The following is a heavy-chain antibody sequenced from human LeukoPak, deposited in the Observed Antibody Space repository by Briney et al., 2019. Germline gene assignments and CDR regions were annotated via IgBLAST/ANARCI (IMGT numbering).Heavy chain of an antibody. J-gene: IGHJ4*02. Sequence: GGSLKLSCAASGFTFSGSAMHWVRQASGKGLEWVGRIRSKANNYATAYAASVKGRFTISRDNVKNSLYLQMNSLRADDTAVYYCARDQLGDEDYWGQGTLVTVSS. CDR2: IRSKANNYAT. CDR1: GFTFSGSA. V-gene: IGHV3-73*01. D-gene: IGHD7-27*01. CDR3: ARDQLGDEDY.